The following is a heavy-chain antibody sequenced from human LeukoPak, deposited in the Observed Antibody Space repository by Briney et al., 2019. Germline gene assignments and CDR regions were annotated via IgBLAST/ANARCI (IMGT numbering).Heavy chain of an antibody. J-gene: IGHJ4*02. Sequence: ASVKASCKASGYTFTSYGISWVRQAPGQGLEWMGWISAYNGNTNYAQKLQGRVTMTTDTSTSTAYMELRSLRSDDTAVYYCARATYYYDSSGYQDYWGQGTLVTVSS. CDR3: ARATYYYDSSGYQDY. CDR2: ISAYNGNT. D-gene: IGHD3-22*01. CDR1: GYTFTSYG. V-gene: IGHV1-18*01.